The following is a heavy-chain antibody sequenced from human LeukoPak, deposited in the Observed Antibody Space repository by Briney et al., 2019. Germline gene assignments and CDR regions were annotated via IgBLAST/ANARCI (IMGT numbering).Heavy chain of an antibody. V-gene: IGHV1-18*01. CDR1: GYTFTSYS. Sequence: ASVKVSCKASGYTFTSYSISWVRPAPGQELEGMGWISVYNGNTIFAQKVKGRVTMPTDTSTSTSYMELRILKSDDTAVYYGARSSYCGGGSCYSDYWGQGTLVTVSS. CDR3: ARSSYCGGGSCYSDY. J-gene: IGHJ4*02. D-gene: IGHD2-15*01. CDR2: ISVYNGNT.